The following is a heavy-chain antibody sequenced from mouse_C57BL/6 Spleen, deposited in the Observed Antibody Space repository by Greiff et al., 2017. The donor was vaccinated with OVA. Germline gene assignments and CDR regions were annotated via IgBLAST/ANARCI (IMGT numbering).Heavy chain of an antibody. CDR3: ARSRVLGGYY. Sequence: VQLQQSGPELVKPGASVTISCKASGYSFTGYYMNWVKQSPEKSLEWIGEINPSTGGTTYNQKFKAKATLTVNKSSSTAYMQLKSQTSEDSAVYYCARSRVLGGYYWGKGTTLTVSS. V-gene: IGHV1-42*01. CDR1: GYSFTGYY. D-gene: IGHD3-1*01. CDR2: INPSTGGT. J-gene: IGHJ2*01.